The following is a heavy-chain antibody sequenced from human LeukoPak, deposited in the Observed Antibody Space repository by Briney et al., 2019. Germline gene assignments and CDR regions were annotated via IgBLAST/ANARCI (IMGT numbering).Heavy chain of an antibody. D-gene: IGHD6-19*01. CDR2: INTNTGNP. V-gene: IGHV7-4-1*02. J-gene: IGHJ5*02. Sequence: GASVKVSCKASGYTFTSYAMNWVRQAPGQGLEWMGWINTNTGNPTYAQGFTGRFVFSLDTSVSTAYLQISSLKAEDTAVYYGATDVLGWLVPWFDPWGQGTLVTVSS. CDR3: ATDVLGWLVPWFDP. CDR1: GYTFTSYA.